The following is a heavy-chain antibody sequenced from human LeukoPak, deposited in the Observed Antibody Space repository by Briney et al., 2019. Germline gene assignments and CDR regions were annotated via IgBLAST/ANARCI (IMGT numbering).Heavy chain of an antibody. CDR2: IRSKANKYAT. CDR1: GFTFSGSA. V-gene: IGHV3-73*01. Sequence: QPGGSLRLSCAASGFTFSGSAVHWVRQASGKGLEWVGRIRSKANKYATAYAVSVKGRFTVSRDDSKNMAYLQMNSLKTEDTAVYYCTGLYRAGFDPWGQGTLVTVSS. D-gene: IGHD4-11*01. CDR3: TGLYRAGFDP. J-gene: IGHJ5*02.